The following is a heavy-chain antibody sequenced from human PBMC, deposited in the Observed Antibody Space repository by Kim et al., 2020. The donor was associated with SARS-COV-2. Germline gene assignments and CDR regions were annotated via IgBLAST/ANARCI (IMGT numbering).Heavy chain of an antibody. CDR3: ARGRGSSGWYHNWFDP. D-gene: IGHD6-19*01. J-gene: IGHJ5*02. V-gene: IGHV4-34*01. Sequence: LRSRVTISVDTSKNQFSLRLSSVSAADTAVYYCARGRGSSGWYHNWFDPWGQGTLVTVSS.